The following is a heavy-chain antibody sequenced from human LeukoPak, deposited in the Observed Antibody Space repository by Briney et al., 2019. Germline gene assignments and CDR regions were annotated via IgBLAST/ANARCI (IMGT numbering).Heavy chain of an antibody. D-gene: IGHD3-3*01. CDR3: AGDLAFNWSYFDY. J-gene: IGHJ4*02. V-gene: IGHV3-7*01. CDR1: GFTFSSYW. Sequence: GGSLRLSCAASGFTFSSYWMSWVRQAPGKGLEWVANIKQDGREKYYVDSVKGRFTISRDDSKNTLYLQMNNLRVVDTALYYCAGDLAFNWSYFDYWGQGTLVTVSS. CDR2: IKQDGREK.